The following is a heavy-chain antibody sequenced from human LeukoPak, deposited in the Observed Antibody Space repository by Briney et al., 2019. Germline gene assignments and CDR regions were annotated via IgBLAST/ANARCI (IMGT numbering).Heavy chain of an antibody. CDR3: ARVLGRRGYYFDY. D-gene: IGHD2-8*02. CDR1: GGSISSYY. Sequence: SETLSLTCTVSGGSISSYYWSWIRQPAGKGLEWIGYIYYSGSTYYNPSLKSQVTISVDTSKNQFSLKLSSVTAADTAVYYCARVLGRRGYYFDYWGQGTLVTVSS. CDR2: IYYSGST. V-gene: IGHV4-59*06. J-gene: IGHJ4*02.